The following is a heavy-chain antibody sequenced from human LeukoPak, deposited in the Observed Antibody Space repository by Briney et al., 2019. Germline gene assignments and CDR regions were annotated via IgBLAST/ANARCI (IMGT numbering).Heavy chain of an antibody. Sequence: SETLSLTCAVYGGSFSDNYWSWIRQPPGKGLEWIAEINHFGDTNYNPSLKSRVTQSIDTPKNQLSLKVTSVTAADTAVYYCARDSGTTGEVKFDPWGQGTLVTVSS. D-gene: IGHD3-10*01. CDR3: ARDSGTTGEVKFDP. V-gene: IGHV4-34*01. CDR2: INHFGDT. J-gene: IGHJ5*02. CDR1: GGSFSDNY.